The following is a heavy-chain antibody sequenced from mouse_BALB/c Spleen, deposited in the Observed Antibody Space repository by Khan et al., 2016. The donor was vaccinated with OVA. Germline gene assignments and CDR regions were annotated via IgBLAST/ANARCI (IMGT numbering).Heavy chain of an antibody. J-gene: IGHJ3*01. Sequence: EVQLQESGPDLVKPGASVKLSCKASGYSFTLYYMSWVKQSHGKSLEWIGRVNPNTDNINYNQEFKGKAILTVDKSSNTAYMELRSLTSEDSAVYFCERGYDFFASWGQGTLVTVSA. CDR3: ERGYDFFAS. CDR2: VNPNTDNI. V-gene: IGHV1-26*01. D-gene: IGHD2-14*01. CDR1: GYSFTLYY.